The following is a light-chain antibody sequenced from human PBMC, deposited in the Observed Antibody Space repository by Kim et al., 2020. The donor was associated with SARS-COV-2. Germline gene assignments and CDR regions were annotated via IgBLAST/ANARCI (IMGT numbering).Light chain of an antibody. CDR2: DKD. V-gene: IGLV3-19*01. CDR1: SLRNYF. J-gene: IGLJ2*01. CDR3: YSRDTSGSHVI. Sequence: LGQTVRITCHGDSLRNYFADWCQQRPGQAPVVVIYDKDTRPSGIPDRFSGSGSDNTASLTITGAQAEDEADYFCYSRDTSGSHVIFSGGTKVTVL.